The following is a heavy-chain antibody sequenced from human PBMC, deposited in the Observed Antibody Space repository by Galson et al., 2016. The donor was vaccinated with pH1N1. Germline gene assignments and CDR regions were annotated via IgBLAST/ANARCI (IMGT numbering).Heavy chain of an antibody. V-gene: IGHV3-7*01. CDR3: ANVFFPRGRYGYGYGLY. J-gene: IGHJ4*02. Sequence: SLRLSCAASELTFSTYWMSWVRQAPGKGLEWVASIKGDSSEMFYVDSVKGRFTISRDNAKDSLYLHTNSLRAEDTGVYYCANVFFPRGRYGYGYGLYWGQGALVSVSS. D-gene: IGHD5-18*01. CDR2: IKGDSSEM. CDR1: ELTFSTYW.